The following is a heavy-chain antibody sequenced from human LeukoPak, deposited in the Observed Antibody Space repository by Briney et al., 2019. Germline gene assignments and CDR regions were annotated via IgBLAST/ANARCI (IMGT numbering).Heavy chain of an antibody. J-gene: IGHJ3*01. CDR2: INADGSTA. D-gene: IGHD1-14*01. CDR1: GFTFGNSW. CDR3: VVVVEPPDSDGFDV. V-gene: IGHV3-74*01. Sequence: GGSLRLSCAASGFTFGNSWVHWVRQAPGKGLVWVSLINADGSTATYADSVKGRFTISRDNARNTLSLQMNSLTIEDTAVYYCVVVVEPPDSDGFDVWGKGKMITVSS.